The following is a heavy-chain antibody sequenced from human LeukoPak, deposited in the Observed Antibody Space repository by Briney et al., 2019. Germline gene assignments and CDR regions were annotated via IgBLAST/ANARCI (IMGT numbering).Heavy chain of an antibody. CDR2: INHSGSP. J-gene: IGHJ4*02. CDR3: ARGLYDYVWGSYRTGFDY. D-gene: IGHD3-16*02. V-gene: IGHV4-34*01. Sequence: NPSETLSLTCAVYGGSFSGYYWSWIRQPPGKGLEWIGEINHSGSPNYNPSLKSRVTISVDTSKNQFSLKLSSVTAADTAVYYCARGLYDYVWGSYRTGFDYWGQGTLVTVSS. CDR1: GGSFSGYY.